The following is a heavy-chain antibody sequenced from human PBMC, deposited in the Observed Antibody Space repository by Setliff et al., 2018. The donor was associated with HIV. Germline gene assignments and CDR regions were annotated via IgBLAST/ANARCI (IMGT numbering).Heavy chain of an antibody. CDR1: GGSFSGYS. CDR2: INHSGST. Sequence: SETLSLTCAVYGGSFSGYSWSWIRQPPGKGLEWIGEINHSGSTNYNPSLKSRVTISVDTSKNQFSLKLSSVTAADTAVYYCARAARYSSSWYKRGYYFDYWGQGTLVTVSS. D-gene: IGHD6-13*01. CDR3: ARAARYSSSWYKRGYYFDY. V-gene: IGHV4-34*01. J-gene: IGHJ4*02.